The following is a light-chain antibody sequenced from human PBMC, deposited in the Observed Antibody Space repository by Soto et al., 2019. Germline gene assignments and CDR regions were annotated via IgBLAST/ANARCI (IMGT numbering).Light chain of an antibody. CDR3: HQRSNWPMLT. Sequence: EIVLTQSPATLSLSPGERATLSCRASQSVSSYLAWYQQKPGQAPRLLIYDASIRATGIPARFSGSGSGTDFSLTISSLEPEDFAVYYCHQRSNWPMLTFGGGTKVEIK. CDR2: DAS. CDR1: QSVSSY. J-gene: IGKJ4*01. V-gene: IGKV3-11*01.